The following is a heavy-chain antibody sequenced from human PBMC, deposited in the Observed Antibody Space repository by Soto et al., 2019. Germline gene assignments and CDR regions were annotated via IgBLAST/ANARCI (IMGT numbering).Heavy chain of an antibody. Sequence: SETLSLTCTVSGGSISSYYWSWIRQPAGKGLEWIGRIYTSGGTNYNPSLKSRVTMSVDTSKNQFSLKLNSVTAADTAVYYCARDGDFTNSVLDWGQGTLVTVS. CDR3: ARDGDFTNSVLD. D-gene: IGHD2-21*01. J-gene: IGHJ4*02. V-gene: IGHV4-4*07. CDR1: GGSISSYY. CDR2: IYTSGGT.